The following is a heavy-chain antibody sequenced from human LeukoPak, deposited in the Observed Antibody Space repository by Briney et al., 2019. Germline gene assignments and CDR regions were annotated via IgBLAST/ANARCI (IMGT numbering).Heavy chain of an antibody. CDR1: GGSFSGYY. V-gene: IGHV4-34*01. CDR3: ARARITMVRGVKNYFDY. Sequence: SETLSLTCAVYGGSFSGYYWSWIRQPPGKGLEWIGEINHSGSTNYNPSLKSRLIISVDTSKNQFSLKLSSVTAADTAVYYCARARITMVRGVKNYFDYWGQGTLVTVSS. J-gene: IGHJ4*02. D-gene: IGHD3-10*01. CDR2: INHSGST.